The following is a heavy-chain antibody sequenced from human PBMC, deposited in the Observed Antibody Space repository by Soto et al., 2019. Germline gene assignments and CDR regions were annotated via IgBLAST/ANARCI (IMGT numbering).Heavy chain of an antibody. V-gene: IGHV1-18*01. J-gene: IGHJ1*01. CDR3: VRSAFLLGYCSGGSCYSGYFQH. Sequence: ASVKVSCKASGYSFTSYGMSWVRQAPGQGLEWMGWINTYNGNTNYAQKLQGRVTMTTDTSTSTAYMELRSLRSDDTAVYYCVRSAFLLGYCSGGSCYSGYFQHWGQGTLVTVSS. CDR1: GYSFTSYG. CDR2: INTYNGNT. D-gene: IGHD2-15*01.